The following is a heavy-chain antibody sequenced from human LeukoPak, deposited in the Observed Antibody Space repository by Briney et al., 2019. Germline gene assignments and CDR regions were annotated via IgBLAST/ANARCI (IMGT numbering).Heavy chain of an antibody. J-gene: IGHJ4*02. Sequence: SSETLSLTCTVSGGSISSSSYYWGWVRQPPGKGLEWIGSIYYSGSTYYNPSLKSRVTISVDTSKNQFSLKLSSVTAADTAGYYCARDLGSGSGSDYWGQGTLVTVSS. CDR2: IYYSGST. D-gene: IGHD3-10*01. CDR1: GGSISSSSYY. CDR3: ARDLGSGSGSDY. V-gene: IGHV4-39*07.